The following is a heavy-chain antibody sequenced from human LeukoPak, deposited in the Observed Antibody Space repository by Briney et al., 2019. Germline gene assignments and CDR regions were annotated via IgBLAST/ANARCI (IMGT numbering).Heavy chain of an antibody. CDR1: GFTFNDYA. D-gene: IGHD5-18*01. Sequence: GRSLRLSCAASGFTFNDYAMHWVRQAPGKGLEWVSGISWNSDNIGYADSVKGRFTISRDNAKNSLYLQMNSLRTEDTALYYCAKTIVRDSYGSFLGDYGMDARGQGTTVTVSS. V-gene: IGHV3-9*01. CDR2: ISWNSDNI. J-gene: IGHJ6*02. CDR3: AKTIVRDSYGSFLGDYGMDA.